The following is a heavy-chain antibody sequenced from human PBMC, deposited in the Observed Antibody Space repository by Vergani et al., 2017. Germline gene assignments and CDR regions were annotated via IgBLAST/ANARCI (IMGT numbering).Heavy chain of an antibody. V-gene: IGHV3-74*01. J-gene: IGHJ2*01. CDR1: GFTFSRHW. Sequence: EVQLVESGGGLVQPGGSLRLSCAASGFTFSRHWMHWVRQASGKGLVWVSRVNPEGTNTPYADSVKGRFTISRDNAKNMMYLQLNSLRDEDTALYYCVKDIAASGNYWYFDLWGRGTLVTVSS. CDR2: VNPEGTNT. D-gene: IGHD6-13*01. CDR3: VKDIAASGNYWYFDL.